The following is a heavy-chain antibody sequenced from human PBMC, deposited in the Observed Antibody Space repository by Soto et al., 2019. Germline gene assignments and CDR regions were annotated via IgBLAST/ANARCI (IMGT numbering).Heavy chain of an antibody. CDR3: ARERIGTMIVVVTSGFDL. CDR1: GGTFSSYA. D-gene: IGHD3-22*01. J-gene: IGHJ2*01. V-gene: IGHV1-69*12. Sequence: QVPLVQSGAEVKKPGSSVKVSCKASGGTFSSYAISWVRQAPGQGLEWMGGIIPIFGTANYAQKFQGRVTITADESTSTAYMELSSLRSEDTAVYYCARERIGTMIVVVTSGFDLWGRGTLVTVSS. CDR2: IIPIFGTA.